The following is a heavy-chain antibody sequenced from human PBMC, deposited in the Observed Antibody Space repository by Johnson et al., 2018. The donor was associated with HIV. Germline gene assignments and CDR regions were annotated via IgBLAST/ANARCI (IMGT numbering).Heavy chain of an antibody. CDR2: IYSGGST. D-gene: IGHD3-10*01. Sequence: VQLVESGGGVVQPGRSLRLSCAASGFTVSSNYMSWVRQAPGKGLEWVSVIYSGGSTYYADSVKGRFIISRDSSKNTLYLQMNSLRVEDTAVYYCARALSRFGVSDAFDVWGQGTMVTVSS. V-gene: IGHV3-53*01. CDR3: ARALSRFGVSDAFDV. CDR1: GFTVSSNY. J-gene: IGHJ3*01.